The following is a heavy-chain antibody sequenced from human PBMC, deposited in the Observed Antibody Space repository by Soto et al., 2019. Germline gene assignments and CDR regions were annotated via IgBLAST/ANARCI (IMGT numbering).Heavy chain of an antibody. Sequence: PSETLSLTCTVSGGSISSYYWSWIRQPPGKGLEWIGYIYSTGSTNYNPALKSRVTMSVDTSTNQFSLNLNSVTAADTALYYCARARSSSPNRPWDYWGQGTLVTVS. V-gene: IGHV4-59*01. CDR2: IYSTGST. CDR3: ARARSSSPNRPWDY. CDR1: GGSISSYY. J-gene: IGHJ4*01. D-gene: IGHD6-13*01.